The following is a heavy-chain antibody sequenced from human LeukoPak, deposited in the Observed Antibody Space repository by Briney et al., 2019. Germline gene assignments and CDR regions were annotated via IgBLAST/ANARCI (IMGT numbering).Heavy chain of an antibody. J-gene: IGHJ3*02. CDR3: ARDSEPFRGYCSGGSCWDAFGI. CDR1: GFTFSSYA. V-gene: IGHV3-30-3*01. D-gene: IGHD2-15*01. CDR2: ISYDGSNK. Sequence: GRSLRLSCAASGFTFSSYAMHWVRQAPGKGLEWVAVISYDGSNKYYADSVKGRFTISRDNSKNTLYLQMNSLRAEDTAVYYCARDSEPFRGYCSGGSCWDAFGIWGQGTMVTVSS.